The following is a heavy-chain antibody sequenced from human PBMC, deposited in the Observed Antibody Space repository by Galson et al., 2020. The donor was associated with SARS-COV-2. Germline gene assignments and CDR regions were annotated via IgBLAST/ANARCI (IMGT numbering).Heavy chain of an antibody. Sequence: SETLSLTCTVSGGSISSSSYYWGWNRQPPGKGLEWIGTFYYSGGTYYNPSLKSRITISVDTSKNQFSLKLSSVTAADTAVYYCARGYTFDYWGQGTLVTVSS. CDR1: GGSISSSSYY. V-gene: IGHV4-39*01. CDR2: FYYSGGT. CDR3: ARGYTFDY. D-gene: IGHD5-12*01. J-gene: IGHJ4*02.